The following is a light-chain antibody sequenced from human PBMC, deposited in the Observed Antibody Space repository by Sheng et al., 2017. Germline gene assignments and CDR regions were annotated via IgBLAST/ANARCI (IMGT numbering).Light chain of an antibody. CDR3: QQYGSSPPYT. J-gene: IGKJ2*01. CDR1: QRVNGNY. CDR2: DAS. Sequence: EIVMTQSPGTLSLSPGERATLSCRASQRVNGNYLAWYQQKPGQSPRLLIYDASTRATGIPDRFSGSGSGTDFTLTIARLEPEDFAVYYCQQYGSSPPYTFGQGTKLEI. V-gene: IGKV3-20*01.